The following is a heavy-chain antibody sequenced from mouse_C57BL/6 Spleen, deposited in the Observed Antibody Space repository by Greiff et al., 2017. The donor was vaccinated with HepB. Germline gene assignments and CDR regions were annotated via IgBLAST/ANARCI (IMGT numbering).Heavy chain of an antibody. CDR2: TNPTNGRI. D-gene: IGHD1-1*01. CDR1: GYTFTSYW. Sequence: QVQLQQPGAELVKAGASVKMSCKASGYTFTSYWMHWVKQRLGQGLEWFEETNPTNGRIYYNEKFKSKATLTVDKSSSTAYMLLSGPTFEDSAVYYCARIKKIVATYFDYWGQGTTLTGSS. V-gene: IGHV1S81*02. J-gene: IGHJ2*01. CDR3: ARIKKIVATYFDY.